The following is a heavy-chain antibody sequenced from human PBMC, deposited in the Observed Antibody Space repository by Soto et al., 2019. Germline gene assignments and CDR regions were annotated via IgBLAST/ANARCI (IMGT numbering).Heavy chain of an antibody. CDR3: ARERRYFDWLLLPPDY. Sequence: EVQLVESGGGLVKPGGSLRLSCAASGFTFSSYSMNWVRQAPGKGLEWVSSISSSGSYIYYADSVKGRFTISRDNAKNSLFLQMNSLRAEDTAVYYCARERRYFDWLLLPPDYWGQGTLVTVSS. J-gene: IGHJ4*02. D-gene: IGHD3-9*01. CDR1: GFTFSSYS. CDR2: ISSSGSYI. V-gene: IGHV3-21*01.